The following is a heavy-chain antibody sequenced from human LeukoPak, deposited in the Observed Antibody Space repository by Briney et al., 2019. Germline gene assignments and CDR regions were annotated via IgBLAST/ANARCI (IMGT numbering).Heavy chain of an antibody. D-gene: IGHD3-10*01. J-gene: IGHJ3*02. CDR3: AKSNGYGLVDI. CDR2: IYYSGST. Sequence: PSETLSLTCTVSGGSISSYYWSWIRQPPGKGLEWIGYIYYSGSTNYNPSLKSRVTISLDTSRNQFSLKVNSVTAADTAVYYCAKSNGYGLVDIWGQGTMVTVSS. V-gene: IGHV4-59*12. CDR1: GGSISSYY.